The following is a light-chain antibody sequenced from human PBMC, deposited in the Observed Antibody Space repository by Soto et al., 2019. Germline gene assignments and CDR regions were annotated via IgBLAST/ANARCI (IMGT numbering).Light chain of an antibody. CDR3: QQFGGSSRK. J-gene: IGKJ1*01. V-gene: IGKV3-20*01. CDR2: GAS. Sequence: VLAQSPSTLSLSPGSTASTSCTASQGVSNTYLAWYQQKPGQAARLLIYGASFRATGIRDRFSGSGSGTDFTLTITRLEPEDFAVYHCQQFGGSSRKFGQGTKV. CDR1: QGVSNTY.